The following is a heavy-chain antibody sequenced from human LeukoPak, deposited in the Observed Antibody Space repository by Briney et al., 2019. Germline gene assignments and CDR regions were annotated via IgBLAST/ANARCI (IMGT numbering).Heavy chain of an antibody. Sequence: QTGGSLILSCAASGFTFTIYAMSWARQAPGRGLEWVSSITSRDGTTYYAGSVRGRFTISRDNSKNTLYLQMNSLRVEDTAVYFCARDRPNYYGSDGHYYRRDGDYWGQGTLVTVSS. V-gene: IGHV3-23*01. CDR1: GFTFTIYA. CDR3: ARDRPNYYGSDGHYYRRDGDY. CDR2: ITSRDGTT. J-gene: IGHJ4*02. D-gene: IGHD3-22*01.